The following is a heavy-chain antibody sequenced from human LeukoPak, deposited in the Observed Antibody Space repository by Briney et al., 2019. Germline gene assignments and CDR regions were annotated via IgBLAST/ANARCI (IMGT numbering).Heavy chain of an antibody. D-gene: IGHD5-12*01. CDR2: IRYDGFNK. J-gene: IGHJ4*02. V-gene: IGHV3-30*02. CDR1: GFTFSTHG. Sequence: PGGSLRLSCAASGFTFSTHGMHWVRQAPGKGLEWVAFIRYDGFNKYYADSVKGRFTISRDSFKNTLYLQMNSLRPEDTAVYYCARARPSMWIDYWGQGTLVTVSS. CDR3: ARARPSMWIDY.